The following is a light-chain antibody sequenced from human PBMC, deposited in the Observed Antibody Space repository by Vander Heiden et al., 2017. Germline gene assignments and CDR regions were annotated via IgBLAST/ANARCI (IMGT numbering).Light chain of an antibody. CDR2: TNN. Sequence: QSVLTQPPSASGTPGQRVIISCSGSSSNIGNNYVHWYQQFPGTAPKLLIYTNNQRPSGVPDRFSGSKSGTSASLAIGGLRSEDEADYYCAAWDDSLSGWVFGGGTKLTVL. CDR1: SSNIGNNY. V-gene: IGLV1-47*01. CDR3: AAWDDSLSGWV. J-gene: IGLJ3*02.